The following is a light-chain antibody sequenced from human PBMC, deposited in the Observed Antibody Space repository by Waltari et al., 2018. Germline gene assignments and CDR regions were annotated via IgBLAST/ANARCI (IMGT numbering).Light chain of an antibody. V-gene: IGKV3-20*01. CDR2: GAS. CDR1: QSVSSSY. J-gene: IGKJ1*01. Sequence: EIVLTQSPGTLSLSPGERATLSCRASQSVSSSYLAWYQQKPGQAPRLLIYGASSRATGIPDRFSGSGSGTDFTLTISRLEPEDFAVYYCQQFNTWWTFGQGTKVEFK. CDR3: QQFNTWWT.